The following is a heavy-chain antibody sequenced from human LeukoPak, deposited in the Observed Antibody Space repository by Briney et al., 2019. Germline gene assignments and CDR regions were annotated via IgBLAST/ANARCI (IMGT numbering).Heavy chain of an antibody. V-gene: IGHV3-23*01. D-gene: IGHD3-10*01. J-gene: IGHJ4*02. CDR3: AKSRTPLSGSIDY. CDR1: GFTVSGNY. CDR2: ISGSGGST. Sequence: GGALRLSCAVSGFTVSGNYMSWVREAPGKGLEWVSAISGSGGSTYSADSVKGRFTISRDNSKNTLYLQMNSLRTEDTAMYYCAKSRTPLSGSIDYWGQGTLVTVSS.